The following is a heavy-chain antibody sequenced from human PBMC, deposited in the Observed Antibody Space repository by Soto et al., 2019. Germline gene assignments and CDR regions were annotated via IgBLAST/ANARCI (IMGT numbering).Heavy chain of an antibody. CDR3: AKDVR. CDR1: GFTFSTHW. J-gene: IGHJ4*02. Sequence: EVQLVESGGDLVQPGGSLRLSCAASGFTFSTHWMSWVRQAPGKGLEWVASIKEDGSESYYADSVKGRFTISRDNAKNSLYLQMNGLRVEDTALYYCAKDVRWGQGTLVTVSS. CDR2: IKEDGSES. V-gene: IGHV3-7*05.